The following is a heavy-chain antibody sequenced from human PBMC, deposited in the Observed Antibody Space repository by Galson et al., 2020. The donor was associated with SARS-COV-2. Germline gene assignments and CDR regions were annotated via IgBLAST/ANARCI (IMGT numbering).Heavy chain of an antibody. CDR1: GFSFDDYA. J-gene: IGHJ3*02. CDR2: ISWNSGSI. D-gene: IGHD6-6*01. CDR3: AKGLAVRLDAVDI. Sequence: SLKISCAASGFSFDDYAMHWVRQAPGKGLEWVSGISWNSGSIGYADSVKGRFTISRDNAKNSLYLQMNSLRAEDTALYYCAKGLAVRLDAVDIWGQGTKVAVSS. V-gene: IGHV3-9*01.